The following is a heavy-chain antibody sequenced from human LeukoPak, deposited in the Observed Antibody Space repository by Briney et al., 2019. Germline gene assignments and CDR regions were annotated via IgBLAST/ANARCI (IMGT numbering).Heavy chain of an antibody. J-gene: IGHJ6*02. CDR1: GYTFNSYY. CDR3: AREELSYDFWSGYYPYYYYGMDV. D-gene: IGHD3-3*01. V-gene: IGHV1-46*02. Sequence: ASVKVSCKASGYTFNSYYMHWVRQAPGQGLEWMGIINPSGGSTSYAQKFQGRVTMTRDTSTSTVYMELSSLRSEDTAVYYCAREELSYDFWSGYYPYYYYGMDVWGQGTTVTVSS. CDR2: INPSGGST.